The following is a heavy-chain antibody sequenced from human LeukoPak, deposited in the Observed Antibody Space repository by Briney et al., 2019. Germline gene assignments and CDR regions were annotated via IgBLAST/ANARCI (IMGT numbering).Heavy chain of an antibody. D-gene: IGHD3-22*01. CDR2: INPNSGGT. CDR1: GYTFTADY. J-gene: IGHJ1*01. V-gene: IGHV1-2*02. CDR3: AIFYYYDSSGYYSTEYFQH. Sequence: ASVKVSCKASGYTFTADYLHWVRQAPGQGLEWMGWINPNSGGTNYAQKFQGRVTMTRDTSISTAYMELTRLRSDDTAVYYCAIFYYYDSSGYYSTEYFQHWGQGTLVTVSS.